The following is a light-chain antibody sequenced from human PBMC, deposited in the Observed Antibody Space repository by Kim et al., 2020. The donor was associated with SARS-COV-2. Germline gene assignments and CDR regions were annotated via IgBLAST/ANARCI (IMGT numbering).Light chain of an antibody. V-gene: IGLV6-57*03. J-gene: IGLJ3*02. CDR1: SGNIGSNY. CDR2: EDT. Sequence: GEKVNISCTRTSGNIGSNYVQWYQQRPGTAPIIVIHEDTERPSGVPDRFSGSIDVTSNSAFLTISGLRPEDEADYYCQSYDSTIRVFGGGTQLTVL. CDR3: QSYDSTIRV.